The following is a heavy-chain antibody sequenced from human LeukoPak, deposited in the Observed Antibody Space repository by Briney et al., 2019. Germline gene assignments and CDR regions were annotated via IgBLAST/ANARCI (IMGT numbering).Heavy chain of an antibody. CDR1: GYSFTKYG. J-gene: IGHJ4*02. V-gene: IGHV1-18*01. CDR2: ISCYNGHT. D-gene: IGHD6-6*01. CDR3: ARREGRSASPFFFDS. Sequence: ASVKVSCKASGYSFTKYGLNWVRQAPGQGLQWMGWISCYNGHTHFAQNFQGRVTMTTDTSTNTAYMELRGLRSDDTAIYYCARREGRSASPFFFDSWGQGTLVTVSS.